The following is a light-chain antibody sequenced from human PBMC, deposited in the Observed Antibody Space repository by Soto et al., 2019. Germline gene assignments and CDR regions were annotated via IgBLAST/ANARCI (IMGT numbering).Light chain of an antibody. J-gene: IGKJ1*01. CDR1: QSVSSSY. CDR3: QQYGSPGT. Sequence: EIVLTQSPGTLSLSPGESATLSCRASQSVSSSYLAWYQQKPGQAPRLLIYGASNRATGIPDRFSGSGSGTDFTLTISRLAHEDFAVYYCQQYGSPGTFGQGTKVDI. CDR2: GAS. V-gene: IGKV3-20*01.